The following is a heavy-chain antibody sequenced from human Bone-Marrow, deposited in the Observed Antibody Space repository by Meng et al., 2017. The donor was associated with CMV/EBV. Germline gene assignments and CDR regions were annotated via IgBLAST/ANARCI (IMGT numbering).Heavy chain of an antibody. V-gene: IGHV4-30-4*08. CDR1: GGSISSGDYY. CDR2: IYYSGST. CDR3: ARDLTSTGYYVFDP. Sequence: LRLSCTVSGGSISSGDYYWSWIRQPPGKGLEWIGYIYYSGSTYYNPSLKSRVTISVDTSKNQFSLKLSSVTAADTAVYYCARDLTSTGYYVFDPWGQGTLVTVSS. D-gene: IGHD3-9*01. J-gene: IGHJ5*02.